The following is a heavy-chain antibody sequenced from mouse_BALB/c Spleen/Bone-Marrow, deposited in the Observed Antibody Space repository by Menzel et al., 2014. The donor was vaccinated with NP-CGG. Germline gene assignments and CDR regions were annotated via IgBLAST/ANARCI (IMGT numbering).Heavy chain of an antibody. CDR1: GYSITSGYS. CDR2: IHYSGTT. D-gene: IGHD2-10*02. CDR3: ARSLDEGYAMDY. V-gene: IGHV3-1*02. Sequence: EVKLVESGPDLVKPSQSLSLPCTVTGYSITSGYSWHWIRQFPGDELEWMGYIHYSGTTNYNPSLKSRVPITRDTSKNQFFLQLNSVTTEDTATYYCARSLDEGYAMDYWGQGTSVTVSS. J-gene: IGHJ4*01.